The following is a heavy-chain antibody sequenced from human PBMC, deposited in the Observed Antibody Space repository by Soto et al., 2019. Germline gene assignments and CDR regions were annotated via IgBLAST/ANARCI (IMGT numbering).Heavy chain of an antibody. J-gene: IGHJ5*02. V-gene: IGHV4-59*08. D-gene: IGHD5-12*01. Sequence: SETLSLTCTVSGGSISSYYWSWIRQPPGKGLEWIGYIYYSGSTNYNPSLKSRVTISVDTSKNQFSLKLSSVTATDTAVYYCARRNSGYDMGTFDPWGQGTLVTVSS. CDR1: GGSISSYY. CDR3: ARRNSGYDMGTFDP. CDR2: IYYSGST.